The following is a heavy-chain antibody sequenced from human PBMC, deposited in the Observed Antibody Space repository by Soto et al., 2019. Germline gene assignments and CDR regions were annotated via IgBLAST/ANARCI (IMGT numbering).Heavy chain of an antibody. J-gene: IGHJ4*02. V-gene: IGHV3-7*05. D-gene: IGHD1-26*01. CDR3: VRDWEGDFDY. Sequence: EVQLVESGGGLVQPGGSLRLSCAASGFTFSSYWMTWVRQAPGKGLEWVANIKQDGSEKYYVDSVRGRFTIFRDNSKNSLDLQMNSLGVEDMAVYYCVRDWEGDFDYWGQGTLVTVSS. CDR2: IKQDGSEK. CDR1: GFTFSSYW.